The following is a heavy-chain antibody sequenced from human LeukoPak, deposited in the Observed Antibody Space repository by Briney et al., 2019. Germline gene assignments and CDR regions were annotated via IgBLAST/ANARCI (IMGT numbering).Heavy chain of an antibody. D-gene: IGHD3-22*01. Sequence: PGASVKVSCKASGYTFTSYYMHWVRQAPGQGLEWMGIINPSGGSTSYAQKFQGRVTMTRDMSTSTVYMELSSLRSEDTAVYYCARRLGYDSSGYYYPLDAFDIWGQGTMVTVSS. CDR3: ARRLGYDSSGYYYPLDAFDI. J-gene: IGHJ3*02. CDR1: GYTFTSYY. V-gene: IGHV1-46*01. CDR2: INPSGGST.